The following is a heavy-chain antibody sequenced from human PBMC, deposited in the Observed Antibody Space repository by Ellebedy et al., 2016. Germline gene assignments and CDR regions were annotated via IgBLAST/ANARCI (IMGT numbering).Heavy chain of an antibody. J-gene: IGHJ4*02. CDR1: GFTFSSYW. Sequence: GESLKISXAASGFTFSSYWMSWVRQAPGKGLEWVANIKQDGSEKYYVDSVKGRFTISRDNAKNSLYLQMNSLRAEDTAVYYCARDQGAITIFGVVAYYFDYWGQGTLVTVSS. V-gene: IGHV3-7*01. D-gene: IGHD3-3*01. CDR2: IKQDGSEK. CDR3: ARDQGAITIFGVVAYYFDY.